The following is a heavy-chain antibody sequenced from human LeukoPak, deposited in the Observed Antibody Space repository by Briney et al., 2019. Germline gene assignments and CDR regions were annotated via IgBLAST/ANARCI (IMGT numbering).Heavy chain of an antibody. CDR1: GFTFDDYA. V-gene: IGHV3-9*01. Sequence: GRSLRLSCAASGFTFDDYAMHWVRQAPGKGLEWVSGISWNSGSIGYADSVKGRFTISRDNAKNSLYLQMNSLRAEDTALYYCAKDSPAASYSYYFDYWGQGTLVTVSS. CDR3: AKDSPAASYSYYFDY. D-gene: IGHD6-13*01. CDR2: ISWNSGSI. J-gene: IGHJ4*02.